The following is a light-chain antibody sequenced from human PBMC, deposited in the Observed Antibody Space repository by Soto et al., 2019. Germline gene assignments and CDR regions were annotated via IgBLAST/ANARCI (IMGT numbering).Light chain of an antibody. Sequence: SYELTQPPSVSVSPGQTASITCSADKLGDKYACWYQQKPGQSPVLVIYQDNKRPSGIPERFSGSNSGNTATLTISGAQAMDEADYYCQAWDSSTVVFCGGTKLTVL. CDR3: QAWDSSTVV. J-gene: IGLJ2*01. V-gene: IGLV3-1*01. CDR2: QDN. CDR1: KLGDKY.